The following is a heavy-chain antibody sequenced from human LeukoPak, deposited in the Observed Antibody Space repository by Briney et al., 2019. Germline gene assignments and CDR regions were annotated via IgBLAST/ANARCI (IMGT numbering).Heavy chain of an antibody. Sequence: GGSLRLSCAASGFAFSRYGMHWVSQAPGKGLEWVAVISYDGRNKYYGDSVKGRFTISRDNSKNTLYLQMNSLRAEDTAVYYCASSGRIKGDAFDIWGQGTMVTVSS. CDR3: ASSGRIKGDAFDI. V-gene: IGHV3-30*03. D-gene: IGHD1-26*01. J-gene: IGHJ3*02. CDR1: GFAFSRYG. CDR2: ISYDGRNK.